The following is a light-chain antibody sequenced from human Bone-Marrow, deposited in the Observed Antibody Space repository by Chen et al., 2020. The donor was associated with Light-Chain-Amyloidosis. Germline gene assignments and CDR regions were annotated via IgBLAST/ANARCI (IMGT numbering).Light chain of an antibody. J-gene: IGLJ3*02. V-gene: IGLV3-21*02. CDR3: QVWDRSSDRPV. CDR1: NIGSTS. Sequence: SDVLTQPSSVSVAPGQTATIACGGNNIGSTSVHWYQQTPGQAPLLVVYDDSDRPSGIPERLSGSNSGNTATLTISSVEAGDEADYYCQVWDRSSDRPVFGGGTKLTVL. CDR2: DDS.